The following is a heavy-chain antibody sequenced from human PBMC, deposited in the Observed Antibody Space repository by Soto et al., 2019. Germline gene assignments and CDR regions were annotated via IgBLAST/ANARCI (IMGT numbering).Heavy chain of an antibody. CDR2: VKDGGHT. CDR3: ERGQEGVVATH. D-gene: IGHD5-12*01. J-gene: IGHJ4*02. Sequence: QVQLQQWGAGLLKPSETLSLNCAVTGGSLSGYYWSWIRQPPGKGLEWIGEVKDGGHTNYSPSLRGRVIISSDTSNNQVSLMLNSVTAADTGVYYCERGQEGVVATHCDQGSLVTVSS. V-gene: IGHV4-34*01. CDR1: GGSLSGYY.